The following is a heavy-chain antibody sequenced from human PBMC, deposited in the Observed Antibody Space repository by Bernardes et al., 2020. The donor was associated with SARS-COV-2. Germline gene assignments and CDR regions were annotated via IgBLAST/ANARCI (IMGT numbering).Heavy chain of an antibody. V-gene: IGHV3-30*18. D-gene: IGHD3-16*01. Sequence: SLRLSCAASGFTFSSYGMHWVRQAPGKGLEWVAVISYDGSNKYYADSVKGRFTISRDNSKNTLYLQMNSLRAEDTAVYYCAKEDGTYYDYVWGIRYFDYWGQGTLVTVSS. CDR3: AKEDGTYYDYVWGIRYFDY. CDR2: ISYDGSNK. J-gene: IGHJ4*02. CDR1: GFTFSSYG.